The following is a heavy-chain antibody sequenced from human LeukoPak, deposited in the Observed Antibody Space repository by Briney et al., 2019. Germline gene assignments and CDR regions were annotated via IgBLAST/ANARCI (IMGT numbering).Heavy chain of an antibody. CDR3: ATPFGDSPGYGMDV. J-gene: IGHJ6*04. CDR1: GFTFSSYG. D-gene: IGHD2-21*02. CDR2: IWYDGSNK. V-gene: IGHV3-33*01. Sequence: PGGSLRLSCAASGFTFSSYGMHWVRQAQGKGLEWVAVIWYDGSNKYYADSVKGRFTISRDNSKNTLYLQMNSLRAEDTAVYYCATPFGDSPGYGMDVWGKGTTVTVSS.